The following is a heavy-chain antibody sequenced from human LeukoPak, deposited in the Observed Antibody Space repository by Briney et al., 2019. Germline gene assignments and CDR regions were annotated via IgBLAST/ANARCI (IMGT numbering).Heavy chain of an antibody. Sequence: GGSLRLSCAASGFTFSNAWMSWVRQAPGKGLEWVGRIKSKTDGGTTDYAAPVKGRFTISRDDSKNTLYLQMNSLKTEDTAVYYCTATYYYGSGSYVHYYYMDVWGKGTTVTISS. J-gene: IGHJ6*03. V-gene: IGHV3-15*01. CDR3: TATYYYGSGSYVHYYYMDV. CDR1: GFTFSNAW. D-gene: IGHD3-10*01. CDR2: IKSKTDGGTT.